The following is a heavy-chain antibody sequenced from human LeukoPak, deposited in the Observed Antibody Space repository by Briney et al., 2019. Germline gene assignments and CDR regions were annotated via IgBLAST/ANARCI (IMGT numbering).Heavy chain of an antibody. J-gene: IGHJ4*02. D-gene: IGHD5-24*01. Sequence: SGGSLRLSCTASGLTFSSAWMSWVRQAPGKGLEWIGHIRGKADGGTPDYAASVKGKFTISRDDSKSTLFLQMDSLQIEDTAVYYCTTARRASSSLDYWGQGTLVTVSS. CDR2: IRGKADGGTP. V-gene: IGHV3-15*01. CDR1: GLTFSSAW. CDR3: TTARRASSSLDY.